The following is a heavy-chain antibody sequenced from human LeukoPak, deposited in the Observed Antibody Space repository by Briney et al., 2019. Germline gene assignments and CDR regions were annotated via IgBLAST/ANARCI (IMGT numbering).Heavy chain of an antibody. CDR3: AREGRWLQWDY. Sequence: PGGSLRLSCAASGFTFSSYSMNWVRQAPGKGLGWVSYISSSSSTIYYADSVKGRFTISRDSAKNSLYLQMNSLRAEDTAVYYCAREGRWLQWDYWGQGTLVTVSS. D-gene: IGHD5-24*01. V-gene: IGHV3-48*01. J-gene: IGHJ4*02. CDR1: GFTFSSYS. CDR2: ISSSSSTI.